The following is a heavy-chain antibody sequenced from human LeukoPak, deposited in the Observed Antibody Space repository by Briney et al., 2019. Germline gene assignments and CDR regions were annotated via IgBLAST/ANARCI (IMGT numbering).Heavy chain of an antibody. CDR1: GYSISSGYY. V-gene: IGHV4-38-2*02. Sequence: SETLSLTCTVSGYSISSGYYWNWIRQPPGKGLEWIGEINHSGIKYNPSLKSRVTISVDTSKNQFSLKLSSVTAADTAVYYCASARSGWSLNYYYYYMDVWGKGTTVTVSS. CDR2: INHSGI. J-gene: IGHJ6*03. D-gene: IGHD6-19*01. CDR3: ASARSGWSLNYYYYYMDV.